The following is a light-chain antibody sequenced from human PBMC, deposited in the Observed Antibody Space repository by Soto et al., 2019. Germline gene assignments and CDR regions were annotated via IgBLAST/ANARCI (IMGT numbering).Light chain of an antibody. Sequence: QSALTQPASVSGSPGQSITISRTGTSSDVGGYNYVSWYQHHPGEAPKVMIYDVSNRPSGISNRFSGSKSGNTASLTISGLQAEDEADYYCNSYTSSSTYVFGTGTKVTVL. CDR3: NSYTSSSTYV. V-gene: IGLV2-14*03. J-gene: IGLJ1*01. CDR1: SSDVGGYNY. CDR2: DVS.